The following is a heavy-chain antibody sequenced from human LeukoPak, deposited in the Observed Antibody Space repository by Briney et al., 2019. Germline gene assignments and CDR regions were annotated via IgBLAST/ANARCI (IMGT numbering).Heavy chain of an antibody. Sequence: SPETLSLTCTVSGGSISIDSYYWSWLRQPAGKGLEWIGRIYTSGGTNYNPSLKSRVTISLDTSKNQFSLKVSSVTPADTAVYYCARDEKGIAAAGAYWGQGTLVTVSS. J-gene: IGHJ4*02. D-gene: IGHD6-13*01. CDR2: IYTSGGT. CDR3: ARDEKGIAAAGAY. CDR1: GGSISIDSYY. V-gene: IGHV4-61*02.